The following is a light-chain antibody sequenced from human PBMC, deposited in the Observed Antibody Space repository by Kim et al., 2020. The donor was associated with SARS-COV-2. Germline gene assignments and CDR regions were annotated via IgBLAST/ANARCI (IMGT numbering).Light chain of an antibody. Sequence: SYALTQPLSVSVSPGQTASITCGGNNIGNKHGCWYQQKPGQSPVLVIYWDKKRPSGIPERLSGSNSGNTATLTSSRTEAVDEGDYYCQAWDSRTVVFGGGTQLTVL. CDR3: QAWDSRTVV. CDR2: WDK. V-gene: IGLV3-9*01. CDR1: NIGNKH. J-gene: IGLJ2*01.